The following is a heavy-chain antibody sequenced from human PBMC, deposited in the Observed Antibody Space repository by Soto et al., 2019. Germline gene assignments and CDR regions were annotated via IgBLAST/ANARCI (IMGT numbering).Heavy chain of an antibody. CDR3: ARVTVGATGFDY. Sequence: AASVKVSFKASGYTFTSYDINWLRQATGQGLEWMGWMNPNSGNTGYAQKFQGRVTMTRNTSISTAYMELSSLRSEDTAVYYCARVTVGATGFDYWGQGTLVTVSS. D-gene: IGHD1-26*01. V-gene: IGHV1-8*01. CDR2: MNPNSGNT. CDR1: GYTFTSYD. J-gene: IGHJ4*02.